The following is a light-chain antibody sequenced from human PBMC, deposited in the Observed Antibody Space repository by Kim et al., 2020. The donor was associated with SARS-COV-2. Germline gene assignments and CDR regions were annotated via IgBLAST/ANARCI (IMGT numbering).Light chain of an antibody. Sequence: NFMLTQPHSVSESPGKTVTISCTRSSGSIASNYVQWYQQRTGSSPTTVIYENNQRPSRVPDRFSGSIDSSSNSACLTISGLKTEDEADYYCQSYVSSNQGVFGGGTQLTVL. CDR1: SGSIASNY. CDR3: QSYVSSNQGV. V-gene: IGLV6-57*01. J-gene: IGLJ3*02. CDR2: ENN.